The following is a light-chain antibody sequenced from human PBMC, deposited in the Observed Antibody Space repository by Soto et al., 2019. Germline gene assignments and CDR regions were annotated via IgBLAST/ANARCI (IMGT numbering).Light chain of an antibody. CDR2: DVS. CDR1: SSDVGGYNY. J-gene: IGLJ3*02. Sequence: QSALTQPASVSGSPGHPITISCTGTSSDVGGYNYVSWYQQHPGKAPKLMIYDVSNRPSGVSNRFSGSKSANTTSLTISGLQAEDETDYYCSSYTSSSTWVFGGGTKLTVL. V-gene: IGLV2-14*01. CDR3: SSYTSSSTWV.